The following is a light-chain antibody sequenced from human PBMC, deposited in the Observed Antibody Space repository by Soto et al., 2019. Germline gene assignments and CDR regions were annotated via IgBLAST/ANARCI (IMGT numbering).Light chain of an antibody. Sequence: DIQMTQSPSTLSASVGDRVTITCRASQSISSWLAWYQQKPGKAPKVLIYKASSLETGVPSRFSGSGSGTEFTLTISSLQPDDFATYYCQQSNSYWTFGQGTKVEIK. J-gene: IGKJ1*01. CDR1: QSISSW. V-gene: IGKV1-5*03. CDR2: KAS. CDR3: QQSNSYWT.